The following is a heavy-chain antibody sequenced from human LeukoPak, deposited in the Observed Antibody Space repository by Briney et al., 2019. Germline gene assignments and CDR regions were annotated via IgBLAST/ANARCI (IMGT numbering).Heavy chain of an antibody. D-gene: IGHD3-22*01. CDR1: GGSISSYY. CDR3: ARPFPYYYDSSGYHNNT. Sequence: PSETLSLTCTVSGGSISSYYWSWIRQPPGKGLEWIGYIYYSGSTNYNPSLKSRVTISVDTSKDQFSLKLSSVTAADTAVYYCARPFPYYYDSSGYHNNTWGQGTLVTVSS. CDR2: IYYSGST. J-gene: IGHJ4*02. V-gene: IGHV4-59*01.